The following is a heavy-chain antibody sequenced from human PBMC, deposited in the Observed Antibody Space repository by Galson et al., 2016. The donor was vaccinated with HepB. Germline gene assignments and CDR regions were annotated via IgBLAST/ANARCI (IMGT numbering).Heavy chain of an antibody. CDR1: GGTSSSYA. J-gene: IGHJ4*02. CDR3: ARVDYYGSGTHYYFDY. D-gene: IGHD3-10*01. CDR2: IIPMFGRA. V-gene: IGHV1-69*13. Sequence: SVKVSCKASGGTSSSYAINWMRQAPGQGLEWMGGIIPMFGRANYAQRFQGKVTITADESTGTAYMEMSSLRSDDTAVYYCARVDYYGSGTHYYFDYWGQGTPVTVSS.